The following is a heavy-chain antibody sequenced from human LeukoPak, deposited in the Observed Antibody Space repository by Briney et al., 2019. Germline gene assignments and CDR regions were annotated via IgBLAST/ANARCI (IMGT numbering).Heavy chain of an antibody. CDR3: ARDIWNLRIIYY. Sequence: ASVKVSCKASGYTFTDYYMHWVRQAPGQGLEWMGWINPNSGGTNYAQKFQGRVTMTGDTSVSTAYMELSGLRSDDTAVYYCARDIWNLRIIYYWGQGTLVTVSS. CDR1: GYTFTDYY. D-gene: IGHD1-1*01. J-gene: IGHJ4*02. V-gene: IGHV1-2*02. CDR2: INPNSGGT.